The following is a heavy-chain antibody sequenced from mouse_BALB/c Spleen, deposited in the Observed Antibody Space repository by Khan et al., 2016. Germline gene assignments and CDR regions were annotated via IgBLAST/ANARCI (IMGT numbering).Heavy chain of an antibody. V-gene: IGHV3-6*02. CDR2: ISNDGSN. Sequence: EVQFQESGPGLVKPSQSLSLTCSVSGYSITSGYYWNWIRQFPGNKLEWMGYISNDGSNNYNPSLKNRISITRDTSKNQFFLKLNSVTTEDTATYYCARGGDYFLDYWGQGTTLTVSS. CDR3: ARGGDYFLDY. J-gene: IGHJ2*01. CDR1: GYSITSGYY.